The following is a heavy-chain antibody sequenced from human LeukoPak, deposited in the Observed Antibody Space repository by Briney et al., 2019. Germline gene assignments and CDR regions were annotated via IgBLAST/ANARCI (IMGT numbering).Heavy chain of an antibody. D-gene: IGHD3-3*01. Sequence: SETLSLTCAVYGGSFSGYYWSWIRQPPGKGLEWIGYIYYSGSTNYNPSLKSRVTISVDTSKNQFFLKLSSVTAADTAVYYCARTFWSGYPALYYFDYWGQGTLVTVSS. V-gene: IGHV4-59*01. CDR2: IYYSGST. CDR3: ARTFWSGYPALYYFDY. J-gene: IGHJ4*02. CDR1: GGSFSGYY.